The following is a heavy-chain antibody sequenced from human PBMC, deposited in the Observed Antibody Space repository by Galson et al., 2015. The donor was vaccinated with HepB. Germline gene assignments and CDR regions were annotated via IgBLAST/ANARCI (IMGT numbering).Heavy chain of an antibody. J-gene: IGHJ4*02. CDR3: ARSHYYDSSGYYVLDY. CDR1: GGSISSYY. D-gene: IGHD3-22*01. CDR2: IYYSGST. V-gene: IGHV4-59*08. Sequence: SETLSLTCTVSGGSISSYYWSWIRQPPGKGLEWIGYIYYSGSTNYNPSLKSRVTISVDTSKNQFSLKLSSVTAADTAVYYCARSHYYDSSGYYVLDYWGQGTLVTVSS.